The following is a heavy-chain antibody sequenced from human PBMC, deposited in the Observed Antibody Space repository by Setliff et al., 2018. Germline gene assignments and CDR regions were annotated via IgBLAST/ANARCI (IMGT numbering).Heavy chain of an antibody. CDR3: ARGPSPTVTPSRLIYFYHMDV. CDR1: GGTFSSYA. J-gene: IGHJ6*03. D-gene: IGHD4-17*01. V-gene: IGHV1-69*13. CDR2: IIPIFGTA. Sequence: SVKVSCKASGGTFSSYAISWVRQAPGQGLEWMGGIIPIFGTANYAQKFQGRVTITADESMSTVYMELSSLRFDDTALYYCARGPSPTVTPSRLIYFYHMDVWGTGTTVTVSS.